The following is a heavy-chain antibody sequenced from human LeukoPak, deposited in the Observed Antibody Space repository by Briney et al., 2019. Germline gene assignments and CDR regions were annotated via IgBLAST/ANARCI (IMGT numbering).Heavy chain of an antibody. Sequence: ASVKVSCKASGYTFTGCYMHWVRQAPGQGLEWMGWINPNSGGTNYAQKFQGWVTMTRDTSISTAYMELSRLRSDDTAVYYCARDRGIAAAGTRMDVWGQGTTVTVSS. D-gene: IGHD6-13*01. CDR1: GYTFTGCY. J-gene: IGHJ6*02. CDR2: INPNSGGT. CDR3: ARDRGIAAAGTRMDV. V-gene: IGHV1-2*04.